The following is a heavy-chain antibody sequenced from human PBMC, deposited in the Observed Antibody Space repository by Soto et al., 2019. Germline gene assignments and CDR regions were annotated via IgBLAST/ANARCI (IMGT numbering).Heavy chain of an antibody. J-gene: IGHJ5*02. V-gene: IGHV4-59*01. CDR1: GGSISSYY. CDR3: ARESASIVASDNWFDP. Sequence: SETLSLTCTVSGGSISSYYWSWIRQPPGKGLEWIGYIYYSGSTNYNPSLKSRVTISVDTSKNQFSLKLSSVTAADMAVYYCARESASIVASDNWFDPWGQGTLVTVSS. D-gene: IGHD6-6*01. CDR2: IYYSGST.